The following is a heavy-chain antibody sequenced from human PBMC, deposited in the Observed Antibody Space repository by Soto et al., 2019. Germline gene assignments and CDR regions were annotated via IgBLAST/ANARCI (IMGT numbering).Heavy chain of an antibody. V-gene: IGHV4-30-2*01. CDR1: GGSISSGGYS. J-gene: IGHJ1*01. CDR3: ARHLKLIYGSGTQTWRTSLTYFQH. Sequence: PSETLSLTCAVSGGSISSGGYSWSWIRQPPGKGLEWIGYIYHSGSTYYNPSLKSRVTIPVDRSKNQFSLKLSSVSAADTAVYYCARHLKLIYGSGTQTWRTSLTYFQHRAQGTLVTVSS. CDR2: IYHSGST. D-gene: IGHD3-10*01.